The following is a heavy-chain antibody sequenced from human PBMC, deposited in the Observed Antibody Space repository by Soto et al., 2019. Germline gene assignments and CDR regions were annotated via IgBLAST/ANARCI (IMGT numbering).Heavy chain of an antibody. CDR3: ARDRDGGTFDI. J-gene: IGHJ3*02. CDR1: GGSISSSGYY. CDR2: TYYSGST. Sequence: QVQLQESGPGLVKPSQTLSLTCTVSGGSISSSGYYWSWIRQHPGKGLEWIGYTYYSGSTYYNPSLKSRVTISVDTSKNQFSLKLSSVTAADTAVYYCARDRDGGTFDIWGQGTMVTVSS. V-gene: IGHV4-31*03. D-gene: IGHD3-16*01.